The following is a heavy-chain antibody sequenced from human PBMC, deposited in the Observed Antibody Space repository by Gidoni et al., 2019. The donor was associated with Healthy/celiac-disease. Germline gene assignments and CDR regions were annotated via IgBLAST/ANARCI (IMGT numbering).Heavy chain of an antibody. D-gene: IGHD3-22*01. CDR2: IYYSGST. Sequence: QVQLQESGPGLVKPSETLSLTCTVSGGSISSYYWSWIRQPPGKGLEWIGYIYYSGSTNYNPSLKSRVTISVDTSKNQFSLKLSSVTAADTAVYYCARDQKGSSGLYGMDVWGQGTTVTVSS. CDR1: GGSISSYY. V-gene: IGHV4-59*01. CDR3: ARDQKGSSGLYGMDV. J-gene: IGHJ6*02.